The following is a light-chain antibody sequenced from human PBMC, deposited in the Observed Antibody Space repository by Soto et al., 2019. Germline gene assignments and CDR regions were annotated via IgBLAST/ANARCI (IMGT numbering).Light chain of an antibody. CDR3: QPYGSSRT. Sequence: EIVLTQSPGTLSLSPGERATLSCRASESVSSSYLAWYQQKPGQAPRLLIYGVSSRATGIPDRFSGSGSGAGFTRTIASQESGDFDVYCRQPYGSSRTFRKETKKEIK. V-gene: IGKV3-20*01. J-gene: IGKJ1*01. CDR2: GVS. CDR1: ESVSSSY.